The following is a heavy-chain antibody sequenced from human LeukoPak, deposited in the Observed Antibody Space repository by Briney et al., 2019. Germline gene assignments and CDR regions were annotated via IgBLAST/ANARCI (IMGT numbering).Heavy chain of an antibody. D-gene: IGHD4-17*01. CDR3: ARDSVSSHGDYLPGDY. J-gene: IGHJ4*02. V-gene: IGHV3-30-3*01. CDR1: GFTFSSYA. CDR2: ISYDGSNK. Sequence: GRSLRLSCAASGFTFSSYAMHWVRQAPGKGLEWVAVISYDGSNKYYADSVKGRFTISRDNSKNTLYLQMNSLRAEDTAVYYCARDSVSSHGDYLPGDYWGQGTLVTVSS.